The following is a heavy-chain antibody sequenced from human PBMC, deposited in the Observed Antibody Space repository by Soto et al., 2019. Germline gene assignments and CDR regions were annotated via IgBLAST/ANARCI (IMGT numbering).Heavy chain of an antibody. CDR1: GYIFTTYG. J-gene: IGHJ3*02. V-gene: IGHV1-18*01. D-gene: IGHD6-19*01. CDR3: ARGGIAVAYDAFDI. CDR2: ISAYDGNT. Sequence: ASVKVSGRASGYIFTTYGISGVRQGPGQGLEWMGWISAYDGNTNYAQKLQGIVTMTTDTSTRTAYMELRSLRSDDTAVYYCARGGIAVAYDAFDIWGQGTMVTVSS.